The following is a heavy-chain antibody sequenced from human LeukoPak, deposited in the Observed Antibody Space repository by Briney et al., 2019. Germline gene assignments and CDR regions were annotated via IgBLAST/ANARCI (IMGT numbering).Heavy chain of an antibody. CDR2: INHSGST. V-gene: IGHV4-34*01. J-gene: IGHJ4*02. D-gene: IGHD5-18*01. Sequence: PSETLSLTCAVYGGSFSGYYWSWIRQPPGKGLEWIGEINHSGSTYYNPSLKSRVTISVDTSKNQFSLKLSSVTAADTAVYYCAREDTASSFDYWGQGTLVTVSS. CDR1: GGSFSGYY. CDR3: AREDTASSFDY.